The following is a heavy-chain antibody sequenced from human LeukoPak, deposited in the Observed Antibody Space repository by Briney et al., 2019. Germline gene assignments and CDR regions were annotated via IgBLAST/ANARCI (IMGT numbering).Heavy chain of an antibody. CDR2: ISSSGSTI. CDR3: ARGLWFGLN. CDR1: GFTFSSYE. D-gene: IGHD3-10*01. V-gene: IGHV3-48*03. J-gene: IGHJ4*02. Sequence: GGSLRLSCAASGFTFSSYEMNWVRQAPGKGLEWVSYISSSGSTIYYADSVKGRFTISRDNAKSSLYLQMNSLRAEDTAVYYCARGLWFGLNWGQGTLVTVSS.